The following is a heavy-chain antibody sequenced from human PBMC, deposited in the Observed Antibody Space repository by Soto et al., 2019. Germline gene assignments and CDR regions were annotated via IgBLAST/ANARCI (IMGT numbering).Heavy chain of an antibody. CDR1: GFTFSSYA. D-gene: IGHD3-16*01. CDR2: ISGSGGST. V-gene: IGHV3-23*01. J-gene: IGHJ6*02. CDR3: AKGGPGIMYYYGMDV. Sequence: PGGSLRLSCAACGFTFSSYAMSWVRQAPGKGLEWVSAISGSGGSTYYADSVKGRFTISRGNSKNTLYLQMNSLRAEDTAVYYCAKGGPGIMYYYGMDVWGQGTTVTVSS.